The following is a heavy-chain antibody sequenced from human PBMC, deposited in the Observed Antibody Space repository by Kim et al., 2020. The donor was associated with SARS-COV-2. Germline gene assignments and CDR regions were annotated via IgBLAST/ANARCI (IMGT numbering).Heavy chain of an antibody. D-gene: IGHD3-10*01. CDR3: AKLWFREFIDYYYYYYMDV. V-gene: IGHV3-11*01. Sequence: GGSLRLSCAASGFTFSDYYMSWIRQAPGKGLEWVSYISSSGSTIYYADSVKGRFTISRDNAKNSLYLQMNSLRAEDTAVYYCAKLWFREFIDYYYYYYMDVWGKGTTVTVSS. CDR1: GFTFSDYY. J-gene: IGHJ6*03. CDR2: ISSSGSTI.